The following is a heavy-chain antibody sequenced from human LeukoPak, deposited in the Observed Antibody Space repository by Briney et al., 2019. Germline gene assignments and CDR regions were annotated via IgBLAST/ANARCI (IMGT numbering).Heavy chain of an antibody. CDR3: ARVSGSYSSSLAFRDYYMDV. D-gene: IGHD6-13*01. CDR1: GGSISSTSYY. Sequence: PSETLSLTCTVSGGSISSTSYYWGWIRQSPGKGLEWIGSIHHSGATYYNPSLNSRVTISVDTSKNQFSLKLSSVTAADMAVYYCARVSGSYSSSLAFRDYYMDVWGKGTTVTISS. J-gene: IGHJ6*03. CDR2: IHHSGAT. V-gene: IGHV4-39*07.